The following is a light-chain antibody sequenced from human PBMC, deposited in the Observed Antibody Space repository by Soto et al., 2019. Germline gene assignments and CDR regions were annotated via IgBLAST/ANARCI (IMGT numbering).Light chain of an antibody. CDR1: QSVSSSY. V-gene: IGKV3-20*01. CDR2: GAS. Sequence: EIVLTQSPGTLSLSPGERATLSCRASQSVSSSYLAWYQQKPGQAPRLLIYGASSRATGIPDRFSGSGSGTGFTLPISRLEPEDFAVYYCQQYDSSPSTFGQGTKLQIK. J-gene: IGKJ2*01. CDR3: QQYDSSPST.